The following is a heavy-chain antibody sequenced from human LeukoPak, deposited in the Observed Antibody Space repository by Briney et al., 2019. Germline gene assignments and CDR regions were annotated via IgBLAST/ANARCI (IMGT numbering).Heavy chain of an antibody. CDR3: AKDQDIVATIPLFDY. Sequence: PGGSLRLSCAASGFTFSTYAMNWVRQAPRKGLEWVSAISGSGGSTYYADSVKGRFTISRDNSKNTLYLQMNSLRAEDTAVYYCAKDQDIVATIPLFDYWGQGTLVAVSS. V-gene: IGHV3-23*01. D-gene: IGHD5-12*01. CDR2: ISGSGGST. CDR1: GFTFSTYA. J-gene: IGHJ4*02.